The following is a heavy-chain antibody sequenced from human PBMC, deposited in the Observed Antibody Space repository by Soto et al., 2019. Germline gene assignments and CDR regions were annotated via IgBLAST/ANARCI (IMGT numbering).Heavy chain of an antibody. J-gene: IGHJ3*02. CDR2: IIPIFGTA. V-gene: IGHV1-69*13. D-gene: IGHD1-7*01. Sequence: SVKVSCKASGGTFSSYAISWVRQAPGQGLEWMGGIIPIFGTANYAQKFQGRVTITADESTSTAYMELSSLRSEDTAVYYCAREGSTGRELPGMNAFDIWGQGTMVTV. CDR1: GGTFSSYA. CDR3: AREGSTGRELPGMNAFDI.